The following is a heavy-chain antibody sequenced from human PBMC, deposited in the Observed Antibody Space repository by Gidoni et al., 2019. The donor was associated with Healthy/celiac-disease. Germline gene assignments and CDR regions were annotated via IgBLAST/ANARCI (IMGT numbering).Heavy chain of an antibody. Sequence: QVQLVESGGGVVQPGRSLRLSWQASGFSFISFGLPWVRQAPGKGLEWVAVISYDGSNKYYADSVKGRFTISRDNSKNTLYLQMNSLRAEDTAVYYCAKENTAMDGYYYYYGMDVWGQGTTVTVSS. CDR3: AKENTAMDGYYYYYGMDV. V-gene: IGHV3-30*18. D-gene: IGHD5-18*01. CDR1: GFSFISFG. CDR2: ISYDGSNK. J-gene: IGHJ6*02.